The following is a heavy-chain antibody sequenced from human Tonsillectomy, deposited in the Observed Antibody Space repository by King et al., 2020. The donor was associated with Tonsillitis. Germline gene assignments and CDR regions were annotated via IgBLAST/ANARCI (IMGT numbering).Heavy chain of an antibody. Sequence: VQLVESGGGLVQPGRSLRLSCTASGFTFGDYAMSWVRQAPGKGLEWVGFIRSKAYGGTTEYAASVKGRFTISRDDSKSIAYLQMNRLKTEDTAVYYCTRGGPSSYYVGSGIYYDFDYWGQGTLVTVSS. CDR3: TRGGPSSYYVGSGIYYDFDY. CDR2: IRSKAYGGTT. V-gene: IGHV3-49*04. J-gene: IGHJ4*02. D-gene: IGHD3-10*01. CDR1: GFTFGDYA.